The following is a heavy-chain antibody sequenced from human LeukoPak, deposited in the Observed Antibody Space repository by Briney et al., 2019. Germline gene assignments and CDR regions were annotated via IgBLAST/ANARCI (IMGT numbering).Heavy chain of an antibody. D-gene: IGHD3-22*01. J-gene: IGHJ3*02. V-gene: IGHV3-74*01. CDR3: ARGSLRAFFDSSGCSWASPQDAFDI. Sequence: GGSLRLARAASGFSFSSYWIDWARQAPGKGLGWVSRINSDGSSTSYADSVKGRFTISRDNAKNTLYLQMNSLRAGDTAVYHCARGSLRAFFDSSGCSWASPQDAFDIWGQGTMVTVSS. CDR1: GFSFSSYW. CDR2: INSDGSST.